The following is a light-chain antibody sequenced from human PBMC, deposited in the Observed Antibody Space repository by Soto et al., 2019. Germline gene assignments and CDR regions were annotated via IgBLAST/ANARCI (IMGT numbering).Light chain of an antibody. J-gene: IGKJ2*01. CDR1: QIIGYW. CDR3: QQYNDVQYT. Sequence: DIQRTQSPSTLSASVGDGVTITCRASQIIGYWLAWYQQKPGKAPKLLIYKAPNLQSGVPSRFSGSGSGTDFSLTISSLQPEDSATYFCQQYNDVQYTFGPGTKLE. V-gene: IGKV1-5*03. CDR2: KAP.